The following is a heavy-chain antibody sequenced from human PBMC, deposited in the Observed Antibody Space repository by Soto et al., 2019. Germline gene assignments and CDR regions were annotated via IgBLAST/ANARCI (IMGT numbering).Heavy chain of an antibody. D-gene: IGHD6-13*01. CDR3: ASSSPRIAAAVH. CDR2: IYHSGST. CDR1: GGSISSSNW. J-gene: IGHJ4*02. Sequence: PSETLSLTCAVSGGSISSSNWWSWVRQPPGKWLEWIGEIYHSGSTNYNPSLKSRVTISVDKSKNQFSLKLSSVTAADTAVYYCASSSPRIAAAVHWGQGTLVTVSS. V-gene: IGHV4-4*02.